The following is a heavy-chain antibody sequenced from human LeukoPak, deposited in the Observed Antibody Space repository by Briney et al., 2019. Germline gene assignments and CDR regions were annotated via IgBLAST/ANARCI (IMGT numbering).Heavy chain of an antibody. CDR1: GGSFSGYY. CDR2: INHTGST. J-gene: IGHJ4*02. V-gene: IGHV4-34*01. D-gene: IGHD4-17*01. Sequence: SETLPLTCAVYGGSFSGYYWSWIRQPPGKGLEWIGEINHTGSTNYNPSLKSRVTISIDTSKNQFSLNLSSVTAADTAVYYCARGSDYGDYETLYYWGQGTLVTVSS. CDR3: ARGSDYGDYETLYY.